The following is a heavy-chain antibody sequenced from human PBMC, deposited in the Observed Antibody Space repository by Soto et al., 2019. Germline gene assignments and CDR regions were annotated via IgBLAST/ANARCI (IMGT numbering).Heavy chain of an antibody. Sequence: SETLSLTCTVSGGSISSSSYYWGWIRQPPGKGLEWIGSIYYSGSTYYNPSLKSRVTISVDTSKNQFSLKLSSVTAADTAVYYCARHFYYYGSGSYFDYWGQGTLVTVS. V-gene: IGHV4-39*01. CDR3: ARHFYYYGSGSYFDY. D-gene: IGHD3-10*01. CDR2: IYYSGST. J-gene: IGHJ4*02. CDR1: GGSISSSSYY.